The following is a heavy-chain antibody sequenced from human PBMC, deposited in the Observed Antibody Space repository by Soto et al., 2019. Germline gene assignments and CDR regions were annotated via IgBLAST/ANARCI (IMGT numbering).Heavy chain of an antibody. D-gene: IGHD1-1*01. V-gene: IGHV2-5*02. Sequence: QIALMESGPTRVKPTQTLTLTCTFSGFSLSTSGVGVGWVRQPPGKALERLALIYWDDDKRYSPSLKTRLTNTKDTLKNQVALTITYMDPVDTGTYYWAHRAGLNGNWDGGFFDHWGQGALVTVSS. J-gene: IGHJ4*02. CDR2: IYWDDDK. CDR1: GFSLSTSGVG. CDR3: AHRAGLNGNWDGGFFDH.